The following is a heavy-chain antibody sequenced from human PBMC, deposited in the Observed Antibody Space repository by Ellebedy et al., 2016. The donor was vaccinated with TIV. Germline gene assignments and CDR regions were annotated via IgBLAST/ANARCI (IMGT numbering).Heavy chain of an antibody. V-gene: IGHV4-59*01. D-gene: IGHD2-8*01. CDR2: VHYSGSN. CDR1: GGSISDYF. CDR3: ARSRAMAAPSDY. J-gene: IGHJ4*02. Sequence: MPSETLSLTCTVSGGSISDYFWGWIRQPPGKGLEWIGCVHYSGSNDYNPSLRSRVTISVDTSKRRVSLQLNSVTAADTAVYYCARSRAMAAPSDYWGQGTLVIVSS.